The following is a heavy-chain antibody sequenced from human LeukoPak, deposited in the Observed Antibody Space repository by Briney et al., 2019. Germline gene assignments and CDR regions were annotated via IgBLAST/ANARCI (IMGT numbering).Heavy chain of an antibody. CDR2: IRQDGNEK. D-gene: IGHD1-14*01. CDR1: GFLFSNYW. Sequence: GSLRLSCGASGFLFSNYWMSWLRQTPGKGLEWVANIRQDGNEKRYVDSVKGRFTISRDNAKNSLYVQMNSLRAEDTAVYYCAIDNRGTFEFWGQGTLVTVSS. CDR3: AIDNRGTFEF. V-gene: IGHV3-7*03. J-gene: IGHJ4*02.